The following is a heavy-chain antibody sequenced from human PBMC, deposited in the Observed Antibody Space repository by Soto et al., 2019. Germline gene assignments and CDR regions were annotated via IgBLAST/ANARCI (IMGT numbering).Heavy chain of an antibody. D-gene: IGHD2-21*02. V-gene: IGHV5-51*01. Sequence: GESLKISCKGSGYSFTSYWIGWVRQMPGKGLEWMGIIYPGDSDTRYSPSFQGQVTISADKSISTAYLQWSSLKASDTAMYYCERVTSHYQYYSGVDVWGPGTTVTVYS. CDR3: ERVTSHYQYYSGVDV. CDR1: GYSFTSYW. J-gene: IGHJ6*02. CDR2: IYPGDSDT.